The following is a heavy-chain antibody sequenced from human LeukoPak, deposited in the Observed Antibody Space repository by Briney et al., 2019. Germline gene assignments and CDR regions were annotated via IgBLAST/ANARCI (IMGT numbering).Heavy chain of an antibody. CDR2: VYYSGSA. D-gene: IGHD1-14*01. Sequence: SETLSLTCTVSGDSVTTYYWSWIRQPPGKGLEWLGYVYYSGSATYNPSLKSRVTISVDTSKNQFSLKLTSVTAADTAVYYCARRVGTRDWYFDLWGRGTLVTVSS. CDR3: ARRVGTRDWYFDL. J-gene: IGHJ2*01. V-gene: IGHV4-59*08. CDR1: GDSVTTYY.